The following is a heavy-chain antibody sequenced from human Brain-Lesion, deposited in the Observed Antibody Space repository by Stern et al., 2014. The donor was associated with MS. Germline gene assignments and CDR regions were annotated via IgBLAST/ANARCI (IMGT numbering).Heavy chain of an antibody. Sequence: QLQLQESGPGLVKPSETLSLTCTVAGGSVSSNSYAWAWIRQPPGKGLEWIGTIYYSGNTYYSPSLKSRLTLSLETSKNKFSLQRSLGTAADTAVYYCAGEEDIRYCSGGSCTGNWFDPWGQGTLVTVSS. V-gene: IGHV4-39*01. CDR1: GGSVSSNSYA. CDR3: AGEEDIRYCSGGSCTGNWFDP. CDR2: IYYSGNT. D-gene: IGHD2-15*01. J-gene: IGHJ5*02.